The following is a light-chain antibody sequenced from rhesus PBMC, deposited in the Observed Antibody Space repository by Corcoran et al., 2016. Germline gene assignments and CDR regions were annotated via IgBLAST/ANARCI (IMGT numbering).Light chain of an antibody. CDR2: GAS. CDR1: QSVSTY. V-gene: IGKV3-10*01. J-gene: IGKJ3*01. Sequence: QVILTQSPATLSLSPGERATLPCRASQSVSTYLAWYQQKPGQAPRLLIYGASSRATGIPNRFSGSGAWTDFTLTISSREPEGVGVYHCYKRSSGYTFGPGTKLDIK. CDR3: YKRSSGYT.